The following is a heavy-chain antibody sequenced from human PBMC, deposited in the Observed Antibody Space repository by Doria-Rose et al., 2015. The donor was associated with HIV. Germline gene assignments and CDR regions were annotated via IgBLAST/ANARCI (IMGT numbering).Heavy chain of an antibody. J-gene: IGHJ4*02. Sequence: VQLQESGGGLVRPGGSLRLSCATSGFTFSSHRINWVRQAPGKGLEWVSSISSTSAYIHYADSVRGRFTISRDNARNSLYLQMDSLRAEDTAIYYCATGVTLDYWGQGTLVTVSS. CDR3: ATGVTLDY. V-gene: IGHV3-21*01. CDR1: GFTFSSHR. D-gene: IGHD3-10*01. CDR2: ISSTSAYI.